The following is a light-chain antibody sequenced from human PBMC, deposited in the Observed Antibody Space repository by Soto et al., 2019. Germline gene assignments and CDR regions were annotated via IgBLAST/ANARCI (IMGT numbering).Light chain of an antibody. J-gene: IGKJ1*01. CDR2: DAS. Sequence: DIQMTQSPSTLSASVGNRVTITCRASQSISSWLAWYQQKPGNAPKFLIYDASSLESGVPSRFSASGSGTEFTLSISSMQPDDFATDDCQQYNSYSTFGQGTKVDIK. CDR1: QSISSW. V-gene: IGKV1-5*01. CDR3: QQYNSYST.